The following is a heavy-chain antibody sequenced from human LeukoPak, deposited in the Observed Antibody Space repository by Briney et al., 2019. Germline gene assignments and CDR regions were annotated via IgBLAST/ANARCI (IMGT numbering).Heavy chain of an antibody. J-gene: IGHJ4*02. CDR2: ISGSGGST. CDR1: GFTFSSYS. CDR3: AKDLLPYYYGSGSYYDY. V-gene: IGHV3-23*01. D-gene: IGHD3-10*01. Sequence: GGSLRLSCAASGFTFSSYSMNWVRQAPGKGLEWVSAISGSGGSTYYADSVKGRFTISRDNSKNTLYLQMNSLRAEDTAVYYCAKDLLPYYYGSGSYYDYWGQGTLVTVSS.